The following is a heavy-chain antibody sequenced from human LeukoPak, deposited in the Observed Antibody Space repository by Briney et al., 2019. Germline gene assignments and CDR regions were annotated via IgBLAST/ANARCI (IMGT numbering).Heavy chain of an antibody. CDR1: GFTFSSYW. V-gene: IGHV3-7*04. CDR2: IKQDGSEK. CDR3: ARANTYYGFWSGYYTLDY. D-gene: IGHD3-3*01. J-gene: IGHJ4*02. Sequence: GGSLRLSCAASGFTFSSYWMSWVRQAPGKGLEWVANIKQDGSEKCYVDSVKGRFTISRDNAKNSLYLQMNSLRAEDTAVYYCARANTYYGFWSGYYTLDYWGQGTLVTVSS.